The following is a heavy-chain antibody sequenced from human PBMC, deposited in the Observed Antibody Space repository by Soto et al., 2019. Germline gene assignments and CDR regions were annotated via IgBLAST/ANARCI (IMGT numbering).Heavy chain of an antibody. Sequence: QVQLVESGGGVVQPGRSLRLSCAASGFTFSSYAMHWVRQAPGKGLEWVAVISYDGSNKYYADSVKGRFTISRDNSQNTLFLQMNSLRAEDTAVYYCARETSFLTVTTEGVGYWGQGTLVTVSS. CDR1: GFTFSSYA. D-gene: IGHD4-17*01. J-gene: IGHJ4*02. CDR3: ARETSFLTVTTEGVGY. V-gene: IGHV3-30-3*01. CDR2: ISYDGSNK.